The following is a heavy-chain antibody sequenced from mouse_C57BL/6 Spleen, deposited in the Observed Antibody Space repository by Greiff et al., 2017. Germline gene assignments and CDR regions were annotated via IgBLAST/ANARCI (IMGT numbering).Heavy chain of an antibody. J-gene: IGHJ2*01. CDR3: ARHLGDNYVVYFDY. CDR1: GFTFSSYG. CDR2: ISSGGSYT. V-gene: IGHV5-6*02. D-gene: IGHD2-12*01. Sequence: DVKLVESGGDLVKPGGSLKLSCAASGFTFSSYGMSWVRQTPDQRLERVATISSGGSYTYYPDSVKGRFTISRDNAKNTLYLQMGSLKSEDTAMYYCARHLGDNYVVYFDYWGQGTTLTVSS.